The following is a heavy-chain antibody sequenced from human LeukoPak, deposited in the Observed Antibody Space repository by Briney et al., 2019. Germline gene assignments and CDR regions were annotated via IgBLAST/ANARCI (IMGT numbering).Heavy chain of an antibody. V-gene: IGHV4-61*02. D-gene: IGHD1-26*01. J-gene: IGHJ2*01. CDR3: ARGGSYDRYWYFDL. CDR2: IYTSGST. Sequence: SETLSLTCTVSGGSISSGSYYWSWIRQPAGKGLERIGRIYTSGSTNYNPSLKSRVTISVDTSKNQFSLKLSSVTAADTAVYYCARGGSYDRYWYFDLWGRGTLVTVSS. CDR1: GGSISSGSYY.